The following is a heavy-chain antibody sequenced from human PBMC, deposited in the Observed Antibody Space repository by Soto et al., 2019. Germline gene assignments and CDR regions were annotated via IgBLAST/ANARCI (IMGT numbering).Heavy chain of an antibody. CDR2: INPSGGST. D-gene: IGHD1-7*01. Sequence: ASVKVSCKASGYTFTSYYMHWVRQAPGQGLEWMGIINPSGGSTSYAQKFQGRVTMTRDTSTSTVYMELSSLRSEDTAVYYCAREGGYNWNSGYYGMDVWGQGTTVTVSS. V-gene: IGHV1-46*01. CDR3: AREGGYNWNSGYYGMDV. CDR1: GYTFTSYY. J-gene: IGHJ6*02.